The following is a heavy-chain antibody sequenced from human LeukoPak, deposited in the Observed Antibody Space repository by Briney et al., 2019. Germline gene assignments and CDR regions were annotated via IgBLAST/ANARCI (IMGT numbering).Heavy chain of an antibody. V-gene: IGHV3-7*01. CDR3: AGYQPLISFDY. CDR2: IKQDGSDK. Sequence: GGSLRLSCVASQFSLSDQWMSWVRQSPGKGLELVANIKQDGSDKYYADSVKGRFTISRENAKNSLYLQMNSLRAEDTAVYYCAGYQPLISFDYWGQGTLVTVSS. D-gene: IGHD2-2*01. J-gene: IGHJ4*02. CDR1: QFSLSDQW.